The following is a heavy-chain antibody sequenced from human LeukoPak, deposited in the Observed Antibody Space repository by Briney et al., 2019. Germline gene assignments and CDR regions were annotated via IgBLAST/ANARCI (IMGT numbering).Heavy chain of an antibody. V-gene: IGHV4-59*01. D-gene: IGHD3-10*01. Sequence: KPSETLSLTCTVSGGSISSYYWSRIRQSPGKGLEWIGYIYNSGNTNYNPSLRSRVTILVDTSKNQFSLKMTSVTAADTAVYYCARVGDSCFDYWGQGTLVTVSS. CDR2: IYNSGNT. CDR1: GGSISSYY. J-gene: IGHJ4*02. CDR3: ARVGDSCFDY.